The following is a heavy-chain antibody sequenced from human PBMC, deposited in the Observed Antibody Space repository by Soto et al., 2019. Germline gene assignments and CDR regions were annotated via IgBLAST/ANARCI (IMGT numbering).Heavy chain of an antibody. Sequence: GGSLRLSCSASGFTFSSYAMHWVRQAPGKGLEYVSAISSNGGSTYYADSVKGRFTISRDNSKNTLYLQMSSLRAEDTAVYYCVKVRTGGYSSSWYRGLDYWGQGTLVTVSS. CDR3: VKVRTGGYSSSWYRGLDY. CDR1: GFTFSSYA. V-gene: IGHV3-64D*08. J-gene: IGHJ4*02. D-gene: IGHD6-13*01. CDR2: ISSNGGST.